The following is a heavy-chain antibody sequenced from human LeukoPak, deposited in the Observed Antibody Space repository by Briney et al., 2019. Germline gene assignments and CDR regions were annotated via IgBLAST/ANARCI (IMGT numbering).Heavy chain of an antibody. CDR1: GFTFGKYW. CDR3: ARAGRAHGDYHYFDY. D-gene: IGHD4-17*01. J-gene: IGHJ4*02. V-gene: IGHV3-30-3*01. CDR2: ISYDGSKK. Sequence: PGGSLRLSCVASGFTFGKYWMSWVRQAPGKGLEWVAVISYDGSKKYYADSVKGRVTISRDNSKNTLYLQMNSLRAEDTAVYYCARAGRAHGDYHYFDYWGQGTLVTVSS.